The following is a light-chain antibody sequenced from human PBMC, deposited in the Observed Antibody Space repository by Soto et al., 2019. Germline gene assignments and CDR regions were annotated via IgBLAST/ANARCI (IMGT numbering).Light chain of an antibody. V-gene: IGLV3-21*02. J-gene: IGLJ2*01. CDR3: QVWDFVSDHAV. CDR2: DDS. Sequence: SYELSQPPSVSVAHGQTAIITCGGANIRTKSVHWYQQKPGQAPVLVVYDDSYSVIPERFSGSNSGNTATLTIGWAEAGDEADYYCQVWDFVSDHAVFGGGTTLTVL. CDR1: NIRTKS.